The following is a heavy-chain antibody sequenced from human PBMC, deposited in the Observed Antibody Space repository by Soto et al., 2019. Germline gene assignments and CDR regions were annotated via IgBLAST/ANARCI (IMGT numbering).Heavy chain of an antibody. V-gene: IGHV3-9*01. CDR2: IWGKADHT. Sequence: EVQLVESGGGLVQPGRSLRLSCAASGFTFDDYAMHWVRQVPGKGLEWVSSIWGKADHTNYADSVKGRFTMSRDNSKNTLYLQMSSLTDKDTAVYYCARDPNGDYIGAFDIWGQGIMVFVSS. J-gene: IGHJ3*02. CDR1: GFTFDDYA. D-gene: IGHD4-17*01. CDR3: ARDPNGDYIGAFDI.